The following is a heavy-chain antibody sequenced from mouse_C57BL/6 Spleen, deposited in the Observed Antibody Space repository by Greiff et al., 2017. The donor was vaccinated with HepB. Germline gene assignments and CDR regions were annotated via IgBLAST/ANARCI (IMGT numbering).Heavy chain of an antibody. D-gene: IGHD2-3*01. CDR3: ARSIYDGYYLLFAY. CDR1: GYTFTSYW. Sequence: QVQLQQPGTELVKPGASVKLSCKASGYTFTSYWMHWVKQRPGQGLEWIGNINPSNGGTNYNEKFKSKATLTVDKSSSTAYMQLSSLSSEDSAVYYCARSIYDGYYLLFAYWGQGTLVTVSA. J-gene: IGHJ3*01. CDR2: INPSNGGT. V-gene: IGHV1-53*01.